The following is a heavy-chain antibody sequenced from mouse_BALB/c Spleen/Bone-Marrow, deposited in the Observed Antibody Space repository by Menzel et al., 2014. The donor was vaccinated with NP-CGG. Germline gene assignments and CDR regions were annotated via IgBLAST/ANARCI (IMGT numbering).Heavy chain of an antibody. V-gene: IGHV5-17*02. Sequence: DVQLVESGGGLVQPGGSRKLSCAASGFTFSSFGMHWVRQAPERGLEWVAYISSGSSTIFYADTVKGRFTISRDNTKNTLFLQMTSLRSEDTAMYYCARGGNWEDFDYWGQGTTLTVSS. CDR2: ISSGSSTI. J-gene: IGHJ2*01. CDR3: ARGGNWEDFDY. CDR1: GFTFSSFG. D-gene: IGHD4-1*01.